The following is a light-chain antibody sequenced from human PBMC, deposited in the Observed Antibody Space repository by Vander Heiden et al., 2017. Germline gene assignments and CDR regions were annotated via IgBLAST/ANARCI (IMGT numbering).Light chain of an antibody. V-gene: IGLV1-40*01. CDR2: GNT. CDR1: SSNIGAGYD. CDR3: QSYDSRLTGHVV. Sequence: QPVLTQPPSVSGAPGPRVTIPCTGSSSNIGAGYDVHWYQQLPGAAPKLLINGNTNRPSGVPDRFSGSKSGTSASLAITGLQAEDEADYYCQSYDSRLTGHVVFGGGTKLTVL. J-gene: IGLJ2*01.